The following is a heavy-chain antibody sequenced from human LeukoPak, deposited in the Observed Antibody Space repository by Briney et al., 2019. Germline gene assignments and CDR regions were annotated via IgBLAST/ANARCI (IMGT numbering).Heavy chain of an antibody. CDR3: ATFFDFWFGP. CDR1: GVSVSSGSYF. CDR2: IYHDRST. Sequence: KPSETLSLTCTVSGVSVSSGSYFWSWIRQPPGEGPQWIGYIYHDRSTNYSPSLRSRVSISVDTSKNQFSLKLSSVTTADTAVYFCATFFDFWFGPWGQGTQVTVSS. V-gene: IGHV4-61*01. J-gene: IGHJ5*02. D-gene: IGHD5/OR15-5a*01.